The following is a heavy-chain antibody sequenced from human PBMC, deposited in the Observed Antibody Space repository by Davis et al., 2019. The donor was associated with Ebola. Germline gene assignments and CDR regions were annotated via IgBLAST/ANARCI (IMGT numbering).Heavy chain of an antibody. CDR3: ARLLSFDGQDY. V-gene: IGHV5-51*01. D-gene: IGHD2/OR15-2a*01. Sequence: GESLKISCQASGYTFTSYWIGWVRQRPGKGLEWMGLIYPADSDTRYSPSFEGQVTMSADKATNTAYLQWSSLKASDTAMYFCARLLSFDGQDYWDQGSLVTVSS. CDR2: IYPADSDT. CDR1: GYTFTSYW. J-gene: IGHJ4*02.